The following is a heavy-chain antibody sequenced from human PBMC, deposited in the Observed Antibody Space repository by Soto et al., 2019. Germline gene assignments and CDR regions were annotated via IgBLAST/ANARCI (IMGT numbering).Heavy chain of an antibody. J-gene: IGHJ6*02. V-gene: IGHV4-31*03. CDR2: IYYSGST. CDR3: ATRTDYYYGSGSLGGMDV. Sequence: QVQLQESGPGLEKPSHTLSLTCTVSGGSISSGSYYWSWIRQLPGKGLEWIGYIYYSGSTYYNPSLKSRVTISVDTSKNQFSLKLNSVTAADTAVYYCATRTDYYYGSGSLGGMDVWGQGTTVTVSS. CDR1: GGSISSGSYY. D-gene: IGHD3-10*01.